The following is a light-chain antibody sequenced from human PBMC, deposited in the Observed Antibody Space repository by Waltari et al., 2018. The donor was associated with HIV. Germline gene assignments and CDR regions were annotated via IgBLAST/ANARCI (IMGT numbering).Light chain of an antibody. CDR3: SSYTNANALI. CDR1: SDDIGGSKY. J-gene: IGLJ2*01. Sequence: QSALTQPASVSGSPGQSISISCTGTSDDIGGSKYVSLYQQHPGKVPKLVLFEVRTRPWGVSNSFSGSKPDYTASLSISGLQAEDEAAYYCSSYTNANALIFGGGTRLTVL. CDR2: EVR. V-gene: IGLV2-14*01.